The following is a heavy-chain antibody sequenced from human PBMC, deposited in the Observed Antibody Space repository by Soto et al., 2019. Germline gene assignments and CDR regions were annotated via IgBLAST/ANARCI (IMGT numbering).Heavy chain of an antibody. Sequence: GSLRLSCAASGFTFSTDAMHWVRQAPGKGLEWVTVISHDGSNRYYADSVKGRFTISRDNSKNTLYLQMNSLRGDDTAVYYCARDLGLVINYYYGMDVWGQGTTVTVSS. CDR2: ISHDGSNR. V-gene: IGHV3-30-3*01. D-gene: IGHD3-9*01. J-gene: IGHJ6*02. CDR3: ARDLGLVINYYYGMDV. CDR1: GFTFSTDA.